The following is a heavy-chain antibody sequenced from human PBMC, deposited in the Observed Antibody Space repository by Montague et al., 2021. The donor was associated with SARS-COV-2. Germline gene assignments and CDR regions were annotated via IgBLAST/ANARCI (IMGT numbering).Heavy chain of an antibody. V-gene: IGHV4-59*01. Sequence: SETLSLTCTVSGGSISSYYWSWIRQPPGKGLEWIGYIYYNGITNYSPSLKGRVSISVDTSKNQFSLEMNSVTAADTAVYYCARERGYQLLSGWFDPWGQGTLVTVSS. CDR1: GGSISSYY. D-gene: IGHD2-2*01. CDR3: ARERGYQLLSGWFDP. J-gene: IGHJ5*02. CDR2: IYYNGIT.